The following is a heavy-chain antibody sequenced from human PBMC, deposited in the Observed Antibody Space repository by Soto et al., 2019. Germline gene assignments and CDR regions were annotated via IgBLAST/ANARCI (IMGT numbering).Heavy chain of an antibody. CDR1: GFSFSGYS. CDR3: GRKFSGYDVFDY. D-gene: IGHD5-12*01. CDR2: INSGSTAI. J-gene: IGHJ4*02. Sequence: PGGSLRLYCVASGFSFSGYSMNWVRQAPGKGLQWVSFINSGSTAIYYADSVKGRFTISRDNAKNSLYLQMNSLRAEDTAVYYCGRKFSGYDVFDYWGQGALVTVSS. V-gene: IGHV3-48*01.